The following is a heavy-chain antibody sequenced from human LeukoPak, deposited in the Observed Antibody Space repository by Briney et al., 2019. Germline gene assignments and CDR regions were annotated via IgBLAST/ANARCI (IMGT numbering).Heavy chain of an antibody. V-gene: IGHV1-2*06. D-gene: IGHD3-3*01. CDR2: IVSNSGGS. CDR3: ARDGDFWSGYYCDY. J-gene: IGHJ4*02. Sequence: ASVKVSCRASGYTFTDYNIHWVRQAPGQGLEWMGRIVSNSGGSNYAQKFQGRVTMTRDTSISTAYMELSRLKSDDTAVYYCARDGDFWSGYYCDYWGQGTQVTVSS. CDR1: GYTFTDYN.